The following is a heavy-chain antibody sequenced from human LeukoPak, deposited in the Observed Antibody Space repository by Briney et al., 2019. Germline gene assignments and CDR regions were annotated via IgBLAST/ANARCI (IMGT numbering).Heavy chain of an antibody. J-gene: IGHJ4*02. Sequence: SETLSLTCTVSGDSISSSGYSCAWIRQPPGKGLEWIGGIYYSGSTYYNPSLKSRVTISVDTSKNQFSLRLSSVTAADTAVYYCARTNYDFWDWGQGTLVTVSS. CDR3: ARTNYDFWD. CDR2: IYYSGST. D-gene: IGHD3-3*01. V-gene: IGHV4-39*01. CDR1: GDSISSSGYS.